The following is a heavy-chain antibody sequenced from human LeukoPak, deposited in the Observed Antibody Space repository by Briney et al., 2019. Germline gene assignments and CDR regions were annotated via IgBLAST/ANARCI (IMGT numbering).Heavy chain of an antibody. CDR2: IYNSGST. Sequence: KPSETLSLTCTVSGGSISSNTYYWGREPPPPGQGPEWVGTIYNSGSTHYNPSLKSRVTISGDASKNHFSLNLTSMTAADTAVYYCERLPKGLYDYAYWGQGTLVTVSS. V-gene: IGHV4-39*02. CDR1: GGSISSNTYY. J-gene: IGHJ4*02. D-gene: IGHD2/OR15-2a*01. CDR3: ERLPKGLYDYAY.